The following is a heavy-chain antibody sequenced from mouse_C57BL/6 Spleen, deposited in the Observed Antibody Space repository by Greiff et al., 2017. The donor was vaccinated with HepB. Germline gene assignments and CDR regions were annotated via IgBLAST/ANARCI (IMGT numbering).Heavy chain of an antibody. V-gene: IGHV5-16*01. CDR2: INYDGSST. J-gene: IGHJ4*01. CDR1: GFTFSDYY. CDR3: ARAYGSPFYAMDY. Sequence: EVKVEESEGGLVQPGRSMKLSCTASGFTFSDYYMAWVRQVPEKGLEWVANINYDGSSTYYLDSLKSRFIISRDNAKNILYLQMSSLKSEDTATYYCARAYGSPFYAMDYWGQGTSVTVSS. D-gene: IGHD1-1*01.